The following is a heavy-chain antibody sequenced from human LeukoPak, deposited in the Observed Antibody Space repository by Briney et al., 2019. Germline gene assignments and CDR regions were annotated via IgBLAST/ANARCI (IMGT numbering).Heavy chain of an antibody. D-gene: IGHD1-26*01. Sequence: PGGSLRLSCAASGFSFSGYWMYWVRQAPGKGLVWVSGVKSDASSTYYADSAKGRFTISRDNAKNTLYLQMTSLRAEDTAVYYCARGGSGNFYYWGQGTLVTVSS. CDR1: GFSFSGYW. J-gene: IGHJ4*02. CDR2: VKSDASST. CDR3: ARGGSGNFYY. V-gene: IGHV3-74*01.